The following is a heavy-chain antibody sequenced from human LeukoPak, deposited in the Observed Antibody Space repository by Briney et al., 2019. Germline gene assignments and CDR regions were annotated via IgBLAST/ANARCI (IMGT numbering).Heavy chain of an antibody. J-gene: IGHJ4*02. D-gene: IGHD4-11*01. CDR3: ARDDFSTYPGLNYFDY. V-gene: IGHV1-3*01. CDR1: GYTFTHYA. Sequence: ASVKVSCKASGYTFTHYAVHWVRQAPGQRLEWMGWTNVGNDYTESSQKFQDRLTITSDTAATTVYMELSSLRSEDTAVYYCARDDFSTYPGLNYFDYWGQGSLVTVSS. CDR2: TNVGNDYT.